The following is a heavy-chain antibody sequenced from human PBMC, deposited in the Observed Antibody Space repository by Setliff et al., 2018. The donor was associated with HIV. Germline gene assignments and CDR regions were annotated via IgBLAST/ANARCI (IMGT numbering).Heavy chain of an antibody. CDR3: ARVPPRWFGQLLYLQAFDY. CDR1: GGTFSSSA. D-gene: IGHD3-10*01. J-gene: IGHJ4*02. CDR2: IIPILSMT. V-gene: IGHV1-69*10. Sequence: SVKVSCKASGGTFSSSAFSWVRQAPGQGVEWMGGIIPILSMTSYAQKFQGRVTMTRNTSTSTAYMELSSLRSEDTAVYYCARVPPRWFGQLLYLQAFDYWGQGTLVTVSS.